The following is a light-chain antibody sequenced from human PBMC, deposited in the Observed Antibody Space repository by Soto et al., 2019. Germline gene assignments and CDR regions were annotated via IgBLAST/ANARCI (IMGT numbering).Light chain of an antibody. Sequence: QSALTQPPSVSGAPGQRVTISWTGSSSNIGAGYDVHWYQQLPGTAPKLLIYGNSNRPSGVPDRFSGSKSGTSASLAITGLQAEDEADYYCQSYDSSLSGSVFGGGTKLTIL. CDR2: GNS. J-gene: IGLJ3*02. V-gene: IGLV1-40*01. CDR1: SSNIGAGYD. CDR3: QSYDSSLSGSV.